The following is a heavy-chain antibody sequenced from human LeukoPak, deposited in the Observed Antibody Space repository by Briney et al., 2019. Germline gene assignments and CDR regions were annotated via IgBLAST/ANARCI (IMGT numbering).Heavy chain of an antibody. CDR1: GGSFSGYY. V-gene: IGHV4-34*01. CDR2: INHSGST. J-gene: IGHJ6*04. D-gene: IGHD3-10*01. CDR3: ARGMVRGVMGYYYGMDV. Sequence: PSETLSLTCAVYGGSFSGYYWSWIRQPPGKGLEWIGEINHSGSTNYNPSLKSRVTISVDTSKNQFSLKLSSVTAADTAVYYCARGMVRGVMGYYYGMDVWGKGTTVTVSS.